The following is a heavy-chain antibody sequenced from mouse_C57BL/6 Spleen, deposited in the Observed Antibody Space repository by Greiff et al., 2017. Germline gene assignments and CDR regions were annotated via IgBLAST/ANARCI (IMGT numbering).Heavy chain of an antibody. CDR2: IHPNSGST. Sequence: VQLQQPGAELVKPGASVKLSCKASGYTFTSYWMHWVKQRPGQGLEWIGMIHPNSGSTNYNEKFKSKATLTVDKSSSTAYMQLSSLTSEDSAVYYCARRGNDYDDGFDYWGQGTTLTVSS. J-gene: IGHJ2*01. D-gene: IGHD2-4*01. CDR1: GYTFTSYW. V-gene: IGHV1-64*01. CDR3: ARRGNDYDDGFDY.